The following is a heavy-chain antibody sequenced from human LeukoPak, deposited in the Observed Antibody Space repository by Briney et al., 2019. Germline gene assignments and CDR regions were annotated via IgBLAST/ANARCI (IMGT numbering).Heavy chain of an antibody. CDR3: ARRGHGYGSPFDY. Sequence: PGGSLRLSCAASGFTFSGYSMSWVRQAPGKGLERVANIKPDGSEKYYVNSLKGRFIISRDNGKNSLYLQMNSLRAEDTAVYYCARRGHGYGSPFDYWGQGTLVTVSS. CDR2: IKPDGSEK. CDR1: GFTFSGYS. V-gene: IGHV3-7*01. D-gene: IGHD5-18*01. J-gene: IGHJ4*02.